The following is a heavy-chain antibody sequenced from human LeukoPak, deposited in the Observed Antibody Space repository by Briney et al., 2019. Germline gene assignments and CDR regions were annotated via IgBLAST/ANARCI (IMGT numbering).Heavy chain of an antibody. CDR1: GFSFSGHW. CDR3: ARGPNSNWSGLDF. Sequence: GGSLRLSCTASGFSFSGHWMHWARRLPGKGLVWVSRISPTGSTTSYADSVKGRFTVSRDIAKNTLYLQVNNLRAEDTAVYYCARGPNSNWSGLDFWGQGTLLTVSS. J-gene: IGHJ4*02. V-gene: IGHV3-74*01. CDR2: ISPTGSTT. D-gene: IGHD6-6*01.